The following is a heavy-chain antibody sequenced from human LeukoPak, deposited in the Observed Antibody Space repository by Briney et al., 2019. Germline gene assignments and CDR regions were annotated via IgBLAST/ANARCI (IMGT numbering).Heavy chain of an antibody. Sequence: PGGSLRLSCAASGFTFSSYWMHWVRQAPGKGLVWVSRINTDGSSTSYADSVKGRFTISRDNAKNTLYLQMNSLRAEDTAVYYCARVWGSYRFYFVYWGQGTLVTVSS. CDR2: INTDGSST. CDR1: GFTFSSYW. V-gene: IGHV3-74*01. CDR3: ARVWGSYRFYFVY. J-gene: IGHJ4*02. D-gene: IGHD3-16*02.